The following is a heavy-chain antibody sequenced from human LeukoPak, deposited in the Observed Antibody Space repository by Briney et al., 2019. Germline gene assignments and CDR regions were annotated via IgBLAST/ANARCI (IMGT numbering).Heavy chain of an antibody. V-gene: IGHV1-69*06. CDR2: IIPIFGTA. Sequence: SVTVSCTGSGGAFSIYAVSWVWQAPGQGLEWMGGIIPIFGTANYAQKFQGRVTITADKSTSTAYMELSSLRSEDTAVYYCARAPMYSSGWTNYFDYWGQGTLVTVSS. J-gene: IGHJ4*02. D-gene: IGHD6-25*01. CDR1: GGAFSIYA. CDR3: ARAPMYSSGWTNYFDY.